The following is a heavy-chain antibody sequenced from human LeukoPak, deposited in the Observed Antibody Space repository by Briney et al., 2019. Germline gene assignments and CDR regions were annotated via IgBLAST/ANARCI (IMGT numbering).Heavy chain of an antibody. J-gene: IGHJ4*02. V-gene: IGHV3-30*02. Sequence: GGSLRLSCAASGFTFSSYGMHWVRQAPGKGLEWVAFIRYDGSNKYYADSVKGRFTISRDNSKNTLYLQMNSLRAEDTAVYYCARDFMNLRVFDYWGQGTLVTVSS. CDR2: IRYDGSNK. D-gene: IGHD4-17*01. CDR1: GFTFSSYG. CDR3: ARDFMNLRVFDY.